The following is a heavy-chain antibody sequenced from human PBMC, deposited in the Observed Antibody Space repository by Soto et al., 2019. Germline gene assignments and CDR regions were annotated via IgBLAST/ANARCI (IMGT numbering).Heavy chain of an antibody. D-gene: IGHD3-3*01. CDR2: ISGSGGST. J-gene: IGHJ4*02. Sequence: GGSLRLSCAASGFTFSSYAMSWVRQAPGKGLEWVSAISGSGGSTYYADSVKGRFTISGDNSKNTLYLQMNSLRAEDTAVYYCAKDPATGDFWSGYYTGWETYWGQGTLVTVSS. V-gene: IGHV3-23*01. CDR3: AKDPATGDFWSGYYTGWETY. CDR1: GFTFSSYA.